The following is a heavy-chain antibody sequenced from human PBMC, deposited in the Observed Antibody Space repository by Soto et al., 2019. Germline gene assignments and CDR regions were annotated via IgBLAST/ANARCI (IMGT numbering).Heavy chain of an antibody. CDR2: IYKSATT. Sequence: LSLTCSVSGDSISNLDYFWAWIRQPPGQALECIGYIYKSATTYYNPSFESRVAISVDTSKSQFSLNVTSVTAADTAVYFCARGRYCLTGRCFPNWFDSWGQGALVTVS. CDR1: GDSISNLDYF. J-gene: IGHJ5*01. D-gene: IGHD7-27*01. V-gene: IGHV4-30-4*01. CDR3: ARGRYCLTGRCFPNWFDS.